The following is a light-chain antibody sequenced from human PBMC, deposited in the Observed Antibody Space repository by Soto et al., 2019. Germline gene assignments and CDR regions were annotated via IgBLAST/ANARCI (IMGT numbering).Light chain of an antibody. J-gene: IGKJ4*01. V-gene: IGKV1-6*01. Sequence: AIQMTQSPSSLSASVGDRVTITCRASQGIRNDLGWYQQKPGKAPKVLISAASSLQSGVPSRFSGSASGTDFTLTISNLQPEDFATYYCLQDYNYPLTFGGGTKVEIK. CDR1: QGIRND. CDR2: AAS. CDR3: LQDYNYPLT.